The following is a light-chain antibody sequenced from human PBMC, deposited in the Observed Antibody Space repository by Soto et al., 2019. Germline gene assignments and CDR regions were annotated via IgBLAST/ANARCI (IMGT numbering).Light chain of an antibody. J-gene: IGLJ1*01. V-gene: IGLV2-14*01. CDR1: SSDVGAYNY. CDR2: EVN. Sequence: QSVLTQPASVSGSPGQPITISCTGTSSDVGAYNYVSWYQLHPGKAPKLMIYEVNNRPSGVSHRFSGSKSGNTASLTFSGLQPEDEADYYCQSYDSSLSGSYVFGTGTKLTVL. CDR3: QSYDSSLSGSYV.